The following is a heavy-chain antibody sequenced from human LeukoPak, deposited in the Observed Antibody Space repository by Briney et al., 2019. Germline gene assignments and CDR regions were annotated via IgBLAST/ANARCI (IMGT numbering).Heavy chain of an antibody. V-gene: IGHV4-34*01. D-gene: IGHD3-22*01. CDR1: GGSFSGYY. CDR2: INHSGST. CDR3: ARERNYYDSSVRKYFDY. J-gene: IGHJ4*02. Sequence: PSETLSLTCAVYGGSFSGYYWSWIRQPPGKGLEWIGEINHSGSTNYNPSLKSRVTISVDTSKNQFSLKLSSVTAADTAVYYCARERNYYDSSVRKYFDYWGQGTLVPVPS.